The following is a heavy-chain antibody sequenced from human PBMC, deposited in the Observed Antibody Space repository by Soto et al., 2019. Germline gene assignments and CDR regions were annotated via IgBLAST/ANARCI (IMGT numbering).Heavy chain of an antibody. CDR1: GFTFSSYS. J-gene: IGHJ6*02. Sequence: CAASGFTFSSYSMNWVRQAPGKGLEWVSSISSSSSYIYYADSVKGRFTISRDNAKNSLYLQMNSLRAEDTAVYYCARGGGCSSTGCYLSYYYYGMDVWGQGTTVTV. CDR3: ARGGGCSSTGCYLSYYYYGMDV. V-gene: IGHV3-21*01. CDR2: ISSSSSYI. D-gene: IGHD2-2*01.